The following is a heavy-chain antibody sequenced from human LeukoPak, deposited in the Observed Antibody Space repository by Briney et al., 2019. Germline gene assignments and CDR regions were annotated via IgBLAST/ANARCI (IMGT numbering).Heavy chain of an antibody. J-gene: IGHJ4*02. D-gene: IGHD2-21*01. Sequence: GGSLRLSCAASGFTFSNHAMHWVRQAPGEGLEWVAIISYDGTNKYYADSVKGRFTISRDKSKNTLYLQMNSLRAEDTAVYYCARDGDAYFDYWGQGTLVTVSS. CDR1: GFTFSNHA. CDR2: ISYDGTNK. V-gene: IGHV3-30*04. CDR3: ARDGDAYFDY.